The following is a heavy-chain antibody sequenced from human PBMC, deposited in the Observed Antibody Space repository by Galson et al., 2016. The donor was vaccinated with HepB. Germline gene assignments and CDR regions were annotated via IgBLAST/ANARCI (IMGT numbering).Heavy chain of an antibody. CDR1: GFTFSSYA. CDR2: ISSNGGST. D-gene: IGHD3-9*01. CDR3: VKDGGDFDWFPPDAFDI. Sequence: SLRLSCAASGFTFSSYAMHWVRQAPGKGLEYVSAISSNGGSTYYADSVKGRFTISRDNSKNTLYLQMSNLRAEDTAVYYCVKDGGDFDWFPPDAFDIWGQGTMVTVSS. V-gene: IGHV3-64D*06. J-gene: IGHJ3*02.